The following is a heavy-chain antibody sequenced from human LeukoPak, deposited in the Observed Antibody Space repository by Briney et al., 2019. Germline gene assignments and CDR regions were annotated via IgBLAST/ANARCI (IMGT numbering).Heavy chain of an antibody. V-gene: IGHV1-8*01. CDR3: ARNFESSTSWFDY. Sequence: ASVKVSCKASGYTFTSYDINWVRQATGQGLEWMGWMNPNSGNTGYAQKFQGRVTMTRNTSISTAYMELRNLRSDDTAVYYCARNFESSTSWFDYWGQGALVTVSS. J-gene: IGHJ4*02. CDR1: GYTFTSYD. D-gene: IGHD2-2*01. CDR2: MNPNSGNT.